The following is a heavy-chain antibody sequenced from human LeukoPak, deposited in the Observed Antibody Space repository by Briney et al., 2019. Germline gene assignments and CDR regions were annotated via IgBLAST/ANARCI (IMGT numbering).Heavy chain of an antibody. Sequence: GGSLRLSCAASGFSVNTNYMTWVRQAPGKGLEWVSAISGSGGSTYYADSVKGRFTISRDNSKNTLYLQVNNLRAEDTAIYYCAKAPGSSNWGTYNWFDPWGQGTLVTVSS. CDR1: GFSVNTNY. J-gene: IGHJ5*02. V-gene: IGHV3-23*01. D-gene: IGHD6-13*01. CDR3: AKAPGSSNWGTYNWFDP. CDR2: ISGSGGST.